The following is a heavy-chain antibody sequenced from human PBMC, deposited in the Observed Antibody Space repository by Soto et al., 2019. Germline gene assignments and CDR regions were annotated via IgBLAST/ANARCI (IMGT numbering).Heavy chain of an antibody. CDR2: IYPGDSDT. J-gene: IGHJ4*02. Sequence: GESLKISCKGPGYSFTSYWIGWVGQMPGKGLEWMGIIYPGDSDTRYSPSFQGQVTISADKSISTAYLQWSSLKASDTAMYYCARHYYYDSSGYYSDYWGQGTLVTVYS. D-gene: IGHD3-22*01. V-gene: IGHV5-51*01. CDR1: GYSFTSYW. CDR3: ARHYYYDSSGYYSDY.